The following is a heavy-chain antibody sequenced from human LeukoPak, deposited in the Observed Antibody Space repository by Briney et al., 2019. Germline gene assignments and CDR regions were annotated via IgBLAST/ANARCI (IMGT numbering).Heavy chain of an antibody. Sequence: SETLSLTCAVSGGSISTDNWWHWIRQSPGKGLEWIAEIYHNGDVHYNPFLKSRVTMSVDTSKNQFSLKVNSVTAADTATYFCAREVAAGSYRGFDYWGQGTLVTVSS. V-gene: IGHV4-4*02. CDR1: GGSISTDNW. D-gene: IGHD6-19*01. CDR3: AREVAAGSYRGFDY. J-gene: IGHJ4*01. CDR2: IYHNGDV.